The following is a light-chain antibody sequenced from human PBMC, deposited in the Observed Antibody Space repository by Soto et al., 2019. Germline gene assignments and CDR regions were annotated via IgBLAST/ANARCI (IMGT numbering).Light chain of an antibody. Sequence: EIVLTQSPATLSLSPGERAALSCRASQSISNYLAWYQQKPGQAPRLLIYDASNRATGIPARFSGSGSGTDFTLTISSLEPEDFAVYYCQQRSNRLPITFGQGTRLDIK. J-gene: IGKJ5*01. CDR2: DAS. V-gene: IGKV3-11*01. CDR3: QQRSNRLPIT. CDR1: QSISNY.